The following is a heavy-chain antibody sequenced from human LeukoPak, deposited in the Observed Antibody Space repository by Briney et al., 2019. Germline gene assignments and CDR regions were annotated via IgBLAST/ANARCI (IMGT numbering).Heavy chain of an antibody. V-gene: IGHV3-23*01. J-gene: IGHJ4*02. Sequence: GGSLRLSCAASGFTFSSYAMSWVRLAPGKGLEWVSAISGSGGSTYYADSVKGRFTISRDNSKNTLYLQMNSLRAEDTAVYYCAKYLALNYYFDYWGQGTLVTVSS. CDR2: ISGSGGST. CDR1: GFTFSSYA. CDR3: AKYLALNYYFDY.